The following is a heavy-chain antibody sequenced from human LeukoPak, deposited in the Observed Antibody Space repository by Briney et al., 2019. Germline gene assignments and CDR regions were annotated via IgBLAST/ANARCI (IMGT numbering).Heavy chain of an antibody. J-gene: IGHJ4*02. V-gene: IGHV4-39*07. CDR2: IYYSGST. CDR3: ARGYYSNLAYFDY. Sequence: SETLSLTCTVSGGSISSSSYYWGWIRQPPGKGLEWIGSIYYSGSTYYNPSLKSRVTISVDTSKTQFSLKLSSVTAADTAVYYCARGYYSNLAYFDYGGRGTLVPVPS. D-gene: IGHD4-11*01. CDR1: GGSISSSSYY.